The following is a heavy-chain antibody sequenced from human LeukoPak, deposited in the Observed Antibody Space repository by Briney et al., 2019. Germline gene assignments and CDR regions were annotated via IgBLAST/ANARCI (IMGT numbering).Heavy chain of an antibody. CDR2: INPSGGST. J-gene: IGHJ4*02. CDR3: ARDGRKTYYYDSSGYPGAY. V-gene: IGHV1-46*01. CDR1: GYTFTSYY. Sequence: ASVKVSCKASGYTFTSYYMHWVRQAPGQGLEWMGIINPSGGSTSYAQKFQGRVTMTRDTSTSTVYMELSSLRSEDTAVYYCARDGRKTYYYDSSGYPGAYWGQGTLVTVSS. D-gene: IGHD3-22*01.